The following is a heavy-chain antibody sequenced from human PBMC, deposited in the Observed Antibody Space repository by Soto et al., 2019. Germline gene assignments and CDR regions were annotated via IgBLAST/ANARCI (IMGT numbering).Heavy chain of an antibody. D-gene: IGHD2-2*02. Sequence: PGESLKISCAASGFTFSIYVITWVRQAPGKGLEWVSTVTETSGGTYYADSVKGRFTISRDDAKNTLYLQANSLRAEDTAVYFCARKASPTTIPGNYFDYWGQGTLVTVSS. CDR3: ARKASPTTIPGNYFDY. CDR1: GFTFSIYV. CDR2: VTETSGGT. V-gene: IGHV3-23*01. J-gene: IGHJ4*02.